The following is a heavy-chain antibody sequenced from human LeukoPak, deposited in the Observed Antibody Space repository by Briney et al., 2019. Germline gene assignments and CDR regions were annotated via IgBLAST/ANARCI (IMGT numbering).Heavy chain of an antibody. V-gene: IGHV4-31*03. D-gene: IGHD3-22*01. J-gene: IGHJ5*02. CDR3: ARDAYYYDSSGSFDP. CDR2: IYYSGST. CDR1: GGSISDAAYY. Sequence: SETLSLTCTVSGGSISDAAYYWSWIRQHPGGGLKWIGYIYYSGSTSYNPSLKSRVTISVDTSKNQFSLKLTSVTAADTAVYYCARDAYYYDSSGSFDPWGQGTLVTVSS.